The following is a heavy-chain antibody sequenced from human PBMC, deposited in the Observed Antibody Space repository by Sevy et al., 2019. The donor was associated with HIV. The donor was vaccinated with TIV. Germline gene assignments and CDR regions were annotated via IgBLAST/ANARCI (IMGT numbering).Heavy chain of an antibody. V-gene: IGHV3-23*01. CDR2: ISSSGGST. J-gene: IGHJ4*02. Sequence: GGSLRLSCAASGFTFSSYAMSWVRQAPGKGLEWVSAISSSGGSTYYADSVKGRFTISRDNSKNTLYLQMNSLRAEDTAVYYCAKDGETYYDILTGPRGEDYWGQGTLVTVSS. D-gene: IGHD3-9*01. CDR3: AKDGETYYDILTGPRGEDY. CDR1: GFTFSSYA.